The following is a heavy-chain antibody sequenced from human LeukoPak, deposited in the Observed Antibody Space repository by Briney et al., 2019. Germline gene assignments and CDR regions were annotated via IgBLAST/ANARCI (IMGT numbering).Heavy chain of an antibody. CDR1: GFSFSSYA. CDR3: ARDLMGIAYRGAFYY. Sequence: GGSLRLSCATSGFSFSSYAMSWVRQAPGKGLEWVSAMSSSDDGRYYAASVRGRFTISRDTSRSTLYLQMNSLRAEDAAVYYCARDLMGIAYRGAFYYWGQGTLVTVSS. V-gene: IGHV3-23*01. CDR2: MSSSDDGR. J-gene: IGHJ4*02. D-gene: IGHD6-13*01.